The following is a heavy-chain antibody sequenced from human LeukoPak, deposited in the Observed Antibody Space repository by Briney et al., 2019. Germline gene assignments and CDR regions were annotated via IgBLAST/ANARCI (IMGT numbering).Heavy chain of an antibody. CDR3: AREGYCRGGTCNPLDN. Sequence: GGSLRLSCAASGFIFSDYSMNWVLQAPGKGQEWVSSSSRSGTFIYYADAVKGRFTISRDNAKNSLYLQMSSLRAEDTAVYYCAREGYCRGGTCNPLDNWGQGTLVTVSS. CDR1: GFIFSDYS. CDR2: SSRSGTFI. D-gene: IGHD2-15*01. V-gene: IGHV3-21*01. J-gene: IGHJ4*02.